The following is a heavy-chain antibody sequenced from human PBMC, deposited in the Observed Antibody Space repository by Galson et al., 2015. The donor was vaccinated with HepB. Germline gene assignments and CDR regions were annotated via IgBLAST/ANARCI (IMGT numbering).Heavy chain of an antibody. CDR1: GYSFTSYW. D-gene: IGHD3-22*01. J-gene: IGHJ4*02. CDR2: IYPGDSDT. CDR3: ARRGYYDSSGYPVDY. V-gene: IGHV5-51*01. Sequence: QSGAEVKKPGESLKISCKGSGYSFTSYWIGWVRQMPGKGLEWMGIIYPGDSDTRYSPSFQGQVTISADKSISTAYLQWSSLKALDTAMYYCARRGYYDSSGYPVDYWGQGTLVTVSS.